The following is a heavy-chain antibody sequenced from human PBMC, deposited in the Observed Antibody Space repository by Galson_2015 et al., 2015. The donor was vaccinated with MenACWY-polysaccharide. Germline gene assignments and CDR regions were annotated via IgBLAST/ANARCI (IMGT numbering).Heavy chain of an antibody. CDR3: ARVDCTGTTCYFAH. CDR2: IIPIAGMV. CDR1: GGTFSDYG. D-gene: IGHD2-8*02. Sequence: AVKVSCKASGGTFSDYGFGWVRQAPGQGLEWMGRIIPIAGMVNYAQKFQGRIKITADRSTTTAHLEVSSLTSEDTAVYYCARVDCTGTTCYFAHWGQGTLVTVSS. J-gene: IGHJ4*02. V-gene: IGHV1-69*04.